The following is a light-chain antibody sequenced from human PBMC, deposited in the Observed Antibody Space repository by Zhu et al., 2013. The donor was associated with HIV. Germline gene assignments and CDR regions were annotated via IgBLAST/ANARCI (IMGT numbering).Light chain of an antibody. CDR2: GAS. V-gene: IGKV3-20*01. J-gene: IGKJ1*01. CDR1: QSVSSSS. CDR3: QQYGNSPQT. Sequence: EIVLTQSPGTLPLSPGERATLSCRASQSVSSSSLAWYQQRPGQAPRLLIYGASNRATGIPDRFSGSGSGTDFTLTVSGLEPEDFAVYYCQQYGNSPQTFGQGTKVEIK.